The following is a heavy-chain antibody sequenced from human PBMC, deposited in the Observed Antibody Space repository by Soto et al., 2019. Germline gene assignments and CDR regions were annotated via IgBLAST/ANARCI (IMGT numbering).Heavy chain of an antibody. Sequence: QVQLVQSGAEVKKPGSSVKVSCKASGGTFSSYAISWVRQAPGQGLEWMGGIIPIFGTANYAQKFQGRVTITADESTSTADMELSSLRSEDTAVYYCAREPTTVVTPYWYFDLWGRGTLVTVSS. CDR1: GGTFSSYA. D-gene: IGHD4-17*01. CDR3: AREPTTVVTPYWYFDL. J-gene: IGHJ2*01. V-gene: IGHV1-69*12. CDR2: IIPIFGTA.